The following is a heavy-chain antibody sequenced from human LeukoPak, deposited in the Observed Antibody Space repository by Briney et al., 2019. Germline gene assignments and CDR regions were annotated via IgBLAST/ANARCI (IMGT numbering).Heavy chain of an antibody. D-gene: IGHD6-13*01. CDR1: GGSFSGYY. CDR3: ATSDPYSSSWYGWFDP. CDR2: INHSGST. Sequence: SETLSLTCAVYGGSFSGYYWSWIRQPPGKGLEWIGEINHSGSTYYNPSLKSRVTISVDTSKNQFSLKLSSVTAADTAVYYCATSDPYSSSWYGWFDPWGQGTLVTVSS. V-gene: IGHV4-34*01. J-gene: IGHJ5*02.